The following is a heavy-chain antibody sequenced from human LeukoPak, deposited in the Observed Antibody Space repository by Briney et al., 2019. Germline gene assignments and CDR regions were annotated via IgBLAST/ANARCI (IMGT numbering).Heavy chain of an antibody. Sequence: ASVNVSCKASGYTFSGYYMHWVRQAPGQGLEWMGWINPNSGGTNYAQKFQGRVTMTRDTSISTAYMELSRLRSDDTAVYYCAREVGLGGWFDPWGQGTLVTVSS. V-gene: IGHV1-2*02. CDR3: AREVGLGGWFDP. CDR2: INPNSGGT. CDR1: GYTFSGYY. D-gene: IGHD1-26*01. J-gene: IGHJ5*02.